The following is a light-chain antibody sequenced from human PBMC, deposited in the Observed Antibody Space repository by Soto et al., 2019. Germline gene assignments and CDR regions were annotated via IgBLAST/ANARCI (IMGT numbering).Light chain of an antibody. CDR1: SSDVGAYNY. CDR3: SSYTISSTYV. Sequence: QSALTQPASVSGSPGQSITISCTGTSSDVGAYNYVSWYQQHPGKAPKLMIYEVSNRPSGVSNRFSGSKSGNTASLTISGLQAEDEADYYCSSYTISSTYVFATGTKVTVL. V-gene: IGLV2-14*01. CDR2: EVS. J-gene: IGLJ1*01.